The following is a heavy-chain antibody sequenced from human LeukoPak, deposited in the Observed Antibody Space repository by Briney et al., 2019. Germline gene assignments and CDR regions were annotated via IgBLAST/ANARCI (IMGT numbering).Heavy chain of an antibody. D-gene: IGHD7-27*01. CDR3: AMGTYFDY. J-gene: IGHJ4*02. V-gene: IGHV3-23*01. CDR1: GFTSSNYA. Sequence: PGGSLRLSCAASGFTSSNYAMNWVRQAPGKGLEWVSTIGGSGASTYYADSVKGRFTISRDNSKNTLYLQMNSLRAEDTAVYYCAMGTYFDYWGQGTLVTVSS. CDR2: IGGSGAST.